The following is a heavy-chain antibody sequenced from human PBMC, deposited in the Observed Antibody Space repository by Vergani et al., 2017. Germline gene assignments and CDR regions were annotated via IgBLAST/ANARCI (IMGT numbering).Heavy chain of an antibody. Sequence: QVQLVESGGGVVQRGGSLRLSCATSGCTLSNYDMHWVRQAPGKGLEWVAFIQKDGIDKFYADSVRGRFTISRDISKNTLYLEMNSLSAEDTALYHCVKDHPVFDEWGRGTLVSVS. V-gene: IGHV3-30*02. CDR3: VKDHPVFDE. J-gene: IGHJ4*02. CDR1: GCTLSNYD. CDR2: IQKDGIDK.